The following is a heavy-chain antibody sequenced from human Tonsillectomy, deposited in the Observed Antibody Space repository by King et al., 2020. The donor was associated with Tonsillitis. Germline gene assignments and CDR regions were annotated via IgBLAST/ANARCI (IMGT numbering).Heavy chain of an antibody. J-gene: IGHJ2*01. CDR3: ARVRIDYGDRGDWYFDL. CDR2: IKQDGSEK. V-gene: IGHV3-7*03. CDR1: GFTFSSYW. D-gene: IGHD4-17*01. Sequence: VQLVESGGGLVQPGGSLRLSCAASGFTFSSYWMSWVRQAPGKGLEWVANIKQDGSEKYYVDSVKGRFTISSDNAKNSLYLQMNSLRAEDTAVYYCARVRIDYGDRGDWYFDLWGRGTLVTVSS.